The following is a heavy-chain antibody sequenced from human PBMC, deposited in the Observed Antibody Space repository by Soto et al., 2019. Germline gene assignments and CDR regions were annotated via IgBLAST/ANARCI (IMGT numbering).Heavy chain of an antibody. J-gene: IGHJ4*02. V-gene: IGHV3-33*01. CDR3: ASDGTGWTGGDH. Sequence: QVQLVESGGGVVQPGRSLRLSCAASGLTFSDYDMHWVRQAPAKRLEWVAVLWRDGSKVYYADSVKGRFTISRDNSKNTLYLEMNRLRVEDTAVYYCASDGTGWTGGDHWGQGPLVTVSS. CDR1: GLTFSDYD. D-gene: IGHD6-19*01. CDR2: LWRDGSKV.